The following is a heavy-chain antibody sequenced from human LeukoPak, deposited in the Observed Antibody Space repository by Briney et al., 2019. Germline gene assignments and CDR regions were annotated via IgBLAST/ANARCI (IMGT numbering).Heavy chain of an antibody. V-gene: IGHV5-51*01. D-gene: IGHD3-22*01. Sequence: PGESLKISCKGSGYSFTSYWIGWVRQMPGKGLEWMGIIYPGDSDTRYSPSFQGQVTISADKSISTAYLQWSSLKASDTAMYYCARQDYYDSSGYLPDAFDIWGQGTMVTVSS. CDR3: ARQDYYDSSGYLPDAFDI. CDR1: GYSFTSYW. CDR2: IYPGDSDT. J-gene: IGHJ3*02.